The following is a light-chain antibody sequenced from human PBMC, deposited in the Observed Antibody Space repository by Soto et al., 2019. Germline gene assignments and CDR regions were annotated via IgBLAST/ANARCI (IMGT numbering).Light chain of an antibody. CDR3: QQRGNWPPFT. V-gene: IGKV3-11*01. J-gene: IGKJ3*01. CDR1: QSVSSY. Sequence: EIVLTQSPATLSLSPGERATLSCRASQSVSSYLAWYQQQPGKAPRLLIYDASNRVTGITARFSGSGSGTDFSLTISSLEPEDFSVYYCQQRGNWPPFTFGPGTKVDIK. CDR2: DAS.